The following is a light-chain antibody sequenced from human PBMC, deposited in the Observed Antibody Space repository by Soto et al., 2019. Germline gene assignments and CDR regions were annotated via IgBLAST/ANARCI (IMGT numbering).Light chain of an antibody. CDR3: QQRSNWPPLT. CDR1: QSVSSY. V-gene: IGKV3-11*01. J-gene: IGKJ5*01. Sequence: EIVLTQSPVTLSLSPGERATLSCRASQSVSSYLAWYQHKPGQAPRLLIYDASNRATGIPARFSGSGSGTDFTLTIDNLEPEDFAIYYCQQRSNWPPLTFGQGTRLEIK. CDR2: DAS.